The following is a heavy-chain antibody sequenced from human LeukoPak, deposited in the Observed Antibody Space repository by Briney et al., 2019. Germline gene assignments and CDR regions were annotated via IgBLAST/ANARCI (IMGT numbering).Heavy chain of an antibody. CDR1: GFTFSDFW. V-gene: IGHV3-7*01. CDR2: IKQDGSEK. Sequence: PGGSLRLSCTSASGFTFSDFWMSWVRQAPGKGLEWLANIKQDGSEKYYLDSVKGRFTISRDNAKNSLYLQMNSLRAEDTAVYYCARDPGEGYYDSSGYFDYWGQGTLVTVSS. J-gene: IGHJ4*02. CDR3: ARDPGEGYYDSSGYFDY. D-gene: IGHD3-22*01.